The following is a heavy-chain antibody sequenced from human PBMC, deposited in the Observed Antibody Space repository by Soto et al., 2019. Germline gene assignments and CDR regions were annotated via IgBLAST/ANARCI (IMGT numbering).Heavy chain of an antibody. D-gene: IGHD3-3*01. Sequence: QVQLQESGPGLVKPSQTLSLTCTVSGGSISSGDYYWSWIRQPPGKGLEWIGYIYYSGSTYYNPSLNGRVTISVDTSKNQFSLKLSSVTAADAAVYYCARWSGDGGGRPFDYWGQGTLVTVSS. CDR2: IYYSGST. CDR1: GGSISSGDYY. J-gene: IGHJ4*02. CDR3: ARWSGDGGGRPFDY. V-gene: IGHV4-30-4*01.